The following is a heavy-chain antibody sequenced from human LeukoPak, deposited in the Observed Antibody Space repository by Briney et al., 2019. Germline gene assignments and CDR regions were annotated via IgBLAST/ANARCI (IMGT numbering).Heavy chain of an antibody. CDR1: GYTFTSYG. V-gene: IGHV1-18*01. D-gene: IGHD2-15*01. Sequence: ASVKVSCKASGYTFTSYGISWVRQAPGQGLEWMGWISAYNGNTNYAQELQGRVTMTTDTSTSTAYMELRSLRSDDTAVYYCARASNVVVVAATLGQNWFDPWGQGTLVTVSS. CDR3: ARASNVVVVAATLGQNWFDP. CDR2: ISAYNGNT. J-gene: IGHJ5*02.